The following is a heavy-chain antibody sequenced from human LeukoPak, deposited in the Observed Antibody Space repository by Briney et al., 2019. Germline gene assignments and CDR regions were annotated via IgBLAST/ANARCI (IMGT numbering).Heavy chain of an antibody. D-gene: IGHD6-19*01. Sequence: GGSLGLSCAASAFTFSSYAMHWVRQAPGKGLEWVAVISYDGSNEYSADSVKGRFTISRDNSKNTLYLQMNNLRAEDTAVYYCVQGAAVADLSLLDYWGQGTLVTVSS. V-gene: IGHV3-30*04. CDR3: VQGAAVADLSLLDY. CDR1: AFTFSSYA. CDR2: ISYDGSNE. J-gene: IGHJ4*02.